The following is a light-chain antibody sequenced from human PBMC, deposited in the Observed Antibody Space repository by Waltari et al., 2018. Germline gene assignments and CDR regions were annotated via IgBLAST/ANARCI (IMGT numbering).Light chain of an antibody. V-gene: IGLV2-11*01. CDR1: SSDVGGYNY. CDR2: DVS. J-gene: IGLJ3*02. CDR3: CSYAGSYV. Sequence: QSALTQPRSVSGSPGQSVTISCTGTSSDVGGYNYVSWYQQHPGKAPKLLIYDVSKLPSRVPDRFSGSKAGNTASLTISGLQAEDEADYYCCSYAGSYVFGGGTKLTVL.